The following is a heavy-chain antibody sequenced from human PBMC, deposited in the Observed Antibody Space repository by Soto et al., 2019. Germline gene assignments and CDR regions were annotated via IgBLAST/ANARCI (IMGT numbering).Heavy chain of an antibody. CDR3: ARDSGYGDPFDY. V-gene: IGHV4-59*01. CDR1: GGYISSYY. CDR2: IFYSGNT. J-gene: IGHJ4*02. Sequence: SETLSLTCTVSGGYISSYYWSWIRQPPGKGLEWIGYIFYSGNTNYNPSLRSRVTISVDTSKNQFSLKLSSVTAADTSVYYCARDSGYGDPFDYWGQGTLVTVSS. D-gene: IGHD4-17*01.